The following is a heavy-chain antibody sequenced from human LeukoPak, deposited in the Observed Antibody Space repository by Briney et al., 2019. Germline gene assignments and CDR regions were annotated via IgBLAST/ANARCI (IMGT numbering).Heavy chain of an antibody. Sequence: SETLSLTCTVSGGSISSGSYYWSWIRQPAGKGLEWIGRIYTSGSTNYNPSLKSRVTISVDTSKDQFSLKLSSVTAADTAVYYCARLYGSGSSLYFDYWGQGTLVTVSS. CDR2: IYTSGST. CDR3: ARLYGSGSSLYFDY. D-gene: IGHD3-10*01. V-gene: IGHV4-61*02. CDR1: GGSISSGSYY. J-gene: IGHJ4*02.